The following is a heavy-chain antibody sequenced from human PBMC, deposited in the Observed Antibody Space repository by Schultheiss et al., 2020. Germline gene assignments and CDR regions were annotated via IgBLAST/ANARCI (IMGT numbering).Heavy chain of an antibody. V-gene: IGHV2-5*02. CDR1: GFSLSTSGMC. J-gene: IGHJ6*02. Sequence: SGPTLVKPTQTLTLTCTFSGFSLSTSGMCVGWIRQPPGKALEWLGFIDWDGDKRYSPSLKSRVTITKDTSQNQVVLTMTNMAPVDTATYYCARWYGSYGPWMDVWSQGATVTVSS. CDR3: ARWYGSYGPWMDV. D-gene: IGHD2-2*01. CDR2: IDWDGDK.